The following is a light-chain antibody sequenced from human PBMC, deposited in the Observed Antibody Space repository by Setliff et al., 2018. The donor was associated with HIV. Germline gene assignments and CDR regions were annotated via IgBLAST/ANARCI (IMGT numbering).Light chain of an antibody. J-gene: IGKJ1*01. Sequence: DIQMTQSPSTLSASVGDRVTITCRASQSISSWLAWYQQKPGKAPKLLIYKASSLESGVPSRFSGGGSGTEFTLTISSVQPDDFATYYCQQYNSYPWTFGQGTKVDIK. CDR1: QSISSW. V-gene: IGKV1-5*03. CDR2: KAS. CDR3: QQYNSYPWT.